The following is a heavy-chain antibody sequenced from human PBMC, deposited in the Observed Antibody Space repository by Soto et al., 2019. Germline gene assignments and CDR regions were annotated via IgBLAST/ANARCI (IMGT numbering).Heavy chain of an antibody. Sequence: QVQLVESGGGLVKPGGSLRLSCVASGLTFSDCYMNWIRQAPGKGLEWVSYISSSGSSINYAGSVKGRFTISRDNAKNSLCLQMNSLRAEDTAMYYCARVRFGEWGYAMDVWGQGTTVTVSS. CDR3: ARVRFGEWGYAMDV. D-gene: IGHD3-10*01. J-gene: IGHJ6*02. CDR2: ISSSGSSI. CDR1: GLTFSDCY. V-gene: IGHV3-11*01.